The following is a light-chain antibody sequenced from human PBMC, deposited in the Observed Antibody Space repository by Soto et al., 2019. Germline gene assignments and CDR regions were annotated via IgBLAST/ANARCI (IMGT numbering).Light chain of an antibody. CDR3: SSYAASNNFYFV. J-gene: IGLJ3*02. Sequence: QSALTQPPSASGSPGQSVTISCTGTSSDVGGYNYVSWYQQYPGRAPKLMIYEVTNRPSGVPDRFSGSKSGNTASLTVSGLHGEDEADYCCSSYAASNNFYFVFGGGTKLAVL. V-gene: IGLV2-8*01. CDR2: EVT. CDR1: SSDVGGYNY.